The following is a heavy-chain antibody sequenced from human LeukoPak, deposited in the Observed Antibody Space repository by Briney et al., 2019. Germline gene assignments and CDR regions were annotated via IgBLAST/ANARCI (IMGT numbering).Heavy chain of an antibody. J-gene: IGHJ4*02. V-gene: IGHV1-2*02. CDR1: GYTFIGYY. CDR2: INPNSGGA. CDR3: ARADFFRPAQSSGSFDY. Sequence: ASVKVSCKASGYTFIGYYIHWMRQAPGQGLEWMGWINPNSGGANYAQKFQGRVTMTSDTSISTVYMELTSLRSDDTAVYYCARADFFRPAQSSGSFDYWGQGTLVTVSS. D-gene: IGHD6-19*01.